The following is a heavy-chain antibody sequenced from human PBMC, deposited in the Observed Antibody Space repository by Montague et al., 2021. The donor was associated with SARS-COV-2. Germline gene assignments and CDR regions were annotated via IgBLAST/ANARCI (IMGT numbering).Heavy chain of an antibody. CDR2: IYWGDDK. J-gene: IGHJ3*02. CDR3: ARRITIYAFDI. CDR1: GFSLSTSGVG. Sequence: PALVKPTQTLTLTCTFSGFSLSTSGVGVGWIRQPPGKALEWLALIYWGDDKRYSPPLKSRLTITKDTSKNQVVLTMTNMDPVDTATYYCARRITIYAFDIWGQGTMVTVSS. D-gene: IGHD3-3*01. V-gene: IGHV2-5*02.